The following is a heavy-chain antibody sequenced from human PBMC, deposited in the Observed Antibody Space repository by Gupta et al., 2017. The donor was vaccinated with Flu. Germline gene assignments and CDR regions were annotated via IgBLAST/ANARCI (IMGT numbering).Heavy chain of an antibody. CDR1: GGIFNSYA. D-gene: IGHD1-26*01. V-gene: IGHV1-69*01. Sequence: ASGGIFNSYAISWVRQAPGQELEWMGGIIAIFGTTNYAQNFQGRLTITADESTSTVYMELSSLRSEDTAVYYCARGGTYYVSYFDYWGQGTLGTVSS. CDR3: ARGGTYYVSYFDY. CDR2: IIAIFGTT. J-gene: IGHJ4*02.